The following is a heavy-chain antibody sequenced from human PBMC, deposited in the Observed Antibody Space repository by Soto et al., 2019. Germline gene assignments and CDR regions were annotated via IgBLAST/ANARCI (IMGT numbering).Heavy chain of an antibody. CDR3: AREWRYCSGGTCSGYGGVDV. D-gene: IGHD2-15*01. J-gene: IGHJ6*02. Sequence: QVQLVESGGGVVQAGVSLRLSCATSGFPFSHYAMHWVRHSPGKGLEWVALIWHDGSNDHYVDSVKGRFTISRDNVNNKLYLQLNNLRAEDTAIYYCAREWRYCSGGTCSGYGGVDVWGRGTTVIVSS. CDR1: GFPFSHYA. CDR2: IWHDGSND. V-gene: IGHV3-33*01.